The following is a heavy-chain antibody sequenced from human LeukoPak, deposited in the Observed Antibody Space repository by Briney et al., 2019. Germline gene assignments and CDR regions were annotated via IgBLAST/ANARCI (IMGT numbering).Heavy chain of an antibody. V-gene: IGHV4-59*01. J-gene: IGHJ4*02. CDR3: ARDILDVGATHYFDY. CDR1: GASITTYY. D-gene: IGHD1-26*01. Sequence: KPSETLSLTCTVSGASITTYYWSWLRQPPGKGLEYIGQIHSSGSANYNPSLKSRVAMSLDASKNQFSLTVSSVTAADTAIYYCARDILDVGATHYFDYWGQGSLLTVSS. CDR2: IHSSGSA.